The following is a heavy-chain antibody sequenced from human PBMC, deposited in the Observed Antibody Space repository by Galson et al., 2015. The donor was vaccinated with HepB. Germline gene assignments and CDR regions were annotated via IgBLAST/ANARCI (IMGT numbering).Heavy chain of an antibody. CDR1: GFTFNSHG. CDR2: ISYDGSDK. D-gene: IGHD1-26*01. J-gene: IGHJ6*02. CDR3: AKEWMRSGSYIQSFYHYGMPV. Sequence: SLRLSCAASGFTFNSHGIHWVRQAPGKGLEWVGVISYDGSDKYYADSVKGRFTISRDNSKNTLYLQMNSQRGEDTGVYYCAKEWMRSGSYIQSFYHYGMPVWGQGTTVTVSS. V-gene: IGHV3-30*18.